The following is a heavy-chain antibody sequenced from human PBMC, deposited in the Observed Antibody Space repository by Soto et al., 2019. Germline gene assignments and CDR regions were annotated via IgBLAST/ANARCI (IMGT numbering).Heavy chain of an antibody. J-gene: IGHJ4*02. Sequence: PGGSLRLSCAAFGLTFSDYYMTWIRQAPGKGLEWVSYISSSGDVIYYADSVKGRFTISRDNAKNSLYLQMNSLRAEDTAVYYCARDLGYYDSSGYFDYWGQGTLVTVSS. CDR2: ISSSGDVI. D-gene: IGHD3-22*01. CDR3: ARDLGYYDSSGYFDY. CDR1: GLTFSDYY. V-gene: IGHV3-11*01.